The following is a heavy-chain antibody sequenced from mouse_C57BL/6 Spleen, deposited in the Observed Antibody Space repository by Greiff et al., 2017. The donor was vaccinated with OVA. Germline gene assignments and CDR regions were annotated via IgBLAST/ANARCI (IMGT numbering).Heavy chain of an antibody. CDR2: INPNNGGT. CDR3: ARPTVVADWYFDV. D-gene: IGHD1-1*01. V-gene: IGHV1-22*01. Sequence: VQLQQSGPELVKPGASVKMSCKASGYTFTDYNMHWVKQSHGKSLEWIGYINPNNGGTSYNQKFKGKATLTVNKSSSTAYMELRSLTSEDSAVYYCARPTVVADWYFDVWGTGTTVTVSS. CDR1: GYTFTDYN. J-gene: IGHJ1*03.